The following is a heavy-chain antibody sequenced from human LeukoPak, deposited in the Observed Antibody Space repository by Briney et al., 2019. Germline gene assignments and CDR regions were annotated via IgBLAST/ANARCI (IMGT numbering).Heavy chain of an antibody. CDR3: ARDGPATIRDAFDI. CDR1: GYTFTGYY. V-gene: IGHV1-2*02. Sequence: ASVKVSCKASGYTFTGYYMHWVRQAPGQGLEWMGWINPNSGGTNYAQKFQGRVTMTRDTSISTAYMELSSLRSEDTAVYYCARDGPATIRDAFDIWGQGTMVTVSS. D-gene: IGHD5-12*01. J-gene: IGHJ3*02. CDR2: INPNSGGT.